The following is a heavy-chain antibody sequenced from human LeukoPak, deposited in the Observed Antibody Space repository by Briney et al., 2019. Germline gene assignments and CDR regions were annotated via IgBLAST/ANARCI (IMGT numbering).Heavy chain of an antibody. CDR3: ARVSPGGWSGYYYYYMDV. D-gene: IGHD6-19*01. Sequence: PETLSLTCTVSGGSIISYYWSWIRQPAGKGLEWIGRIYTSGSTNYNPSLKSRVTMSVDTSKNQFSLKLSSVTAADTAVYYCARVSPGGWSGYYYYYMDVWGKGTTVTVSS. J-gene: IGHJ6*03. CDR2: IYTSGST. CDR1: GGSIISYY. V-gene: IGHV4-4*07.